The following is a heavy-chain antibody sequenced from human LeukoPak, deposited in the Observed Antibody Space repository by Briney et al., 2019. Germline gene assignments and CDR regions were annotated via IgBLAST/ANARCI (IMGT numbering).Heavy chain of an antibody. J-gene: IGHJ4*02. CDR3: TTDLLTIFGVTNNY. V-gene: IGHV3-15*01. CDR2: IKSKTDGGTT. D-gene: IGHD3-3*01. CDR1: GFTFEHYA. Sequence: GGSLRLSCQTSGFTFEHYAMHWVRQAPGKGLEWVGRIKSKTDGGTTDYAAPVKGRFTISRDDSKNTLYLQMNSLKTEDTAVYYCTTDLLTIFGVTNNYWGQGTLVTVSS.